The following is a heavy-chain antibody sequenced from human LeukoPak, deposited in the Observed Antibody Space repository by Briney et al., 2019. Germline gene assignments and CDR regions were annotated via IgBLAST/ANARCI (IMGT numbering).Heavy chain of an antibody. Sequence: SETLSLTCTVSGGSISSYYWSWIRQPPGKGLEWIGSIYYSGSTYYNPSLKSRVTISVDTSKNQFSLKLSSVTAADTAVYYCARLSAVTTYYFDYWGQGTLVTVSS. J-gene: IGHJ4*02. D-gene: IGHD4-17*01. CDR1: GGSISSYY. CDR2: IYYSGST. V-gene: IGHV4-59*05. CDR3: ARLSAVTTYYFDY.